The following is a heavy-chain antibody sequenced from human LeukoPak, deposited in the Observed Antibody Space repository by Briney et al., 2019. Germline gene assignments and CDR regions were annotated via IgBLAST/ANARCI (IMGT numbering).Heavy chain of an antibody. J-gene: IGHJ4*02. Sequence: GGSLRLSCAASGFTLSGFGMHWVRQAPGKGLEWVAVISYDESNKYYADSAKGRFTISRDNSKNTLYLQMNSLRAEDTAVYYCAKGGADGHFDYWGQGTLVTVSS. CDR3: AKGGADGHFDY. CDR1: GFTLSGFG. V-gene: IGHV3-30*18. CDR2: ISYDESNK. D-gene: IGHD5-24*01.